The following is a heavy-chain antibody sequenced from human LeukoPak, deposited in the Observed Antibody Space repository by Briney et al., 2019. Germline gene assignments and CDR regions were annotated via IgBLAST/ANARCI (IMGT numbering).Heavy chain of an antibody. Sequence: GASVKVSCKASGYTFTSYGISWVRQAPGQGLEWMGWISAYNGNTYYAQKLQGRVTMTTDTSTSTAYMELRSLRSDDTAVYYCVRATGAVAVRGWSFDIWGHGTMVTVSS. V-gene: IGHV1-18*01. CDR2: ISAYNGNT. D-gene: IGHD6-19*01. CDR3: VRATGAVAVRGWSFDI. CDR1: GYTFTSYG. J-gene: IGHJ3*02.